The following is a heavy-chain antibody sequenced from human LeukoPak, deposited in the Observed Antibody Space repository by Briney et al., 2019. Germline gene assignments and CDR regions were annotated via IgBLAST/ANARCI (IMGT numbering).Heavy chain of an antibody. V-gene: IGHV3-23*01. J-gene: IGHJ4*02. D-gene: IGHD2-15*01. CDR1: GFTFSSYA. CDR2: ISGSGGST. Sequence: GGSLRLSCAASGFTFSSYAMSWVGQAPGKGLEWVSGISGSGGSTYYADSVKGRFTIFRDNSKNTLYLQMNSLRAEDTAVYHCANGWSPDYWGRGTLVTVSS. CDR3: ANGWSPDY.